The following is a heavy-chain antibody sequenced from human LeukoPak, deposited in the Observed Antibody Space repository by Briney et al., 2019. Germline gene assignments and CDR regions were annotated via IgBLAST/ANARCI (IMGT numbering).Heavy chain of an antibody. CDR3: ARGVARTYYSDTSGYAAADY. V-gene: IGHV4-34*01. J-gene: IGHJ4*02. CDR1: GESFSGYY. CDR2: INHSGST. D-gene: IGHD3-22*01. Sequence: SETLSLTCAVYGESFSGYYWSWIRQPPGKGLEWIGEINHSGSTDYNPSLKSRVTISVDTSKNQFSLKLSSVTAADTAVYYCARGVARTYYSDTSGYAAADYWGQGTLVTVSS.